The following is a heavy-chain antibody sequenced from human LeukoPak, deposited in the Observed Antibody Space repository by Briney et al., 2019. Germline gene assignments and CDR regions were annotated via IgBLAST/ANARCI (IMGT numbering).Heavy chain of an antibody. D-gene: IGHD3-22*01. CDR3: AKVKDSSGSRGAFDI. CDR1: GFPFSSYA. V-gene: IGHV3-23*01. Sequence: GGSLRLSCAASGFPFSSYAMNWVRQAPGKGLEWVSVIAGSDGFTQYADSVKGRFTISRDNSKNTLYLQMNSLRAEDTAVYYCAKVKDSSGSRGAFDIWGQGTMVTVSS. CDR2: IAGSDGFT. J-gene: IGHJ3*02.